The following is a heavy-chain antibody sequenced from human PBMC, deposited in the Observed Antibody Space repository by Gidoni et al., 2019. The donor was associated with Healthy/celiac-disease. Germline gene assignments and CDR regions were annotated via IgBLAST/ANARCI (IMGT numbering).Heavy chain of an antibody. CDR2: INPSGGST. V-gene: IGHV1-46*01. J-gene: IGHJ5*02. Sequence: VQLVQSGAEVKKPGASVKVSCKASGYTFTSYYMHWVRQAPGQGLEWMGIINPSGGSTSYAQKFQGRVTMTRDTSTSTVYMELSSLRSEDTAVYYCARESGGFMTSGNWFDPWGQGTLVTVSS. CDR3: ARESGGFMTSGNWFDP. CDR1: GYTFTSYY. D-gene: IGHD3-16*01.